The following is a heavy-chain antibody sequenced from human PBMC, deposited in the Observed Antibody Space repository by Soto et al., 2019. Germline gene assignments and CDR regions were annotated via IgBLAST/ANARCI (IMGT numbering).Heavy chain of an antibody. J-gene: IGHJ5*02. Sequence: GGSLRLSCAASGFTFSSYAMHWVRQAPGKGLEWVSSISSSSSYIYYADSVKGRFTISRDNAKNSLYLQMNSLRAEDTAVYYCAREIAARGWFDPWGQGTLVTVSS. CDR3: AREIAARGWFDP. CDR2: ISSSSSYI. V-gene: IGHV3-21*01. D-gene: IGHD6-6*01. CDR1: GFTFSSYA.